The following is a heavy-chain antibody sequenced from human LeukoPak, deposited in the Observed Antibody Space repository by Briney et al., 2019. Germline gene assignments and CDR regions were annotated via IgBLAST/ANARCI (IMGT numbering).Heavy chain of an antibody. V-gene: IGHV4-31*03. CDR3: ARGILSLQHYGALIRHVRFDP. D-gene: IGHD2/OR15-2a*01. Sequence: SETLSLTCTVSGGSITSSNSYWTWIRQHAGKGLERIGDIYYNGSTYYNPSFKSRVIISVDTSKNQFSLKLTSVSAADTAVYFCARGILSLQHYGALIRHVRFDPWGQGILVTVSS. CDR2: IYYNGST. J-gene: IGHJ5*02. CDR1: GGSITSSNSY.